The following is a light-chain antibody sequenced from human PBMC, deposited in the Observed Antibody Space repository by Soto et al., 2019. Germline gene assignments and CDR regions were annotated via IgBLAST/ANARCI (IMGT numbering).Light chain of an antibody. Sequence: QSALTQPASVSGSPGQSITISCTETSSDVGSYNLVSWYQQHPGKAPKLMIYEGSKRPSGVSNRFSGSKSGNTASLTISGLQAEDEADYYCCSYAGSSTFAYVFGTGTKVTVL. CDR3: CSYAGSSTFAYV. V-gene: IGLV2-23*03. CDR2: EGS. J-gene: IGLJ1*01. CDR1: SSDVGSYNL.